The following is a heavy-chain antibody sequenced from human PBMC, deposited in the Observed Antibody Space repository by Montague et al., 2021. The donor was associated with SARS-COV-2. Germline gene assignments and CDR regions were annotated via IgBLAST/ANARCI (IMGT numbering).Heavy chain of an antibody. CDR3: ARFGSGALEFGH. D-gene: IGHD1-26*01. CDR1: GASISTGIYY. CDR2: IRTSDNT. Sequence: TLSLTCTVSGASISTGIYYWSWIRQPAGKGLEWIGRIRTSDNTDYNSSLESRVFMSVDTSTNQFSLSLTSVTAADTAVYFCARFGSGALEFGHWGQGTLVTVSS. V-gene: IGHV4-61*02. J-gene: IGHJ4*02.